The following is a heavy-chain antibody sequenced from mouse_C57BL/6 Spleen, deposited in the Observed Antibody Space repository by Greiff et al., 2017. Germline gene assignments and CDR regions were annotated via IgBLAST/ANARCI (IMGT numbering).Heavy chain of an antibody. CDR1: GYSITSGYA. Sequence: EVMLVESGPGMVKPSQSLSLTCTVTGYSITSGYAWHWIRHFPGNKLEWMGYIRYSGSTNYNPSLNSRISITHDTSKNHFFLKLNSVTTEDTATYYCARADEYDWDWYFDVWGTGTTVTVSS. CDR3: ARADEYDWDWYFDV. J-gene: IGHJ1*03. CDR2: IRYSGST. V-gene: IGHV3-1*01. D-gene: IGHD2-4*01.